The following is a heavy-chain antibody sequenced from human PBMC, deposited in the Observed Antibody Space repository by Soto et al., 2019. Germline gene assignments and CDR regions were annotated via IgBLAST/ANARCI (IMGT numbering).Heavy chain of an antibody. CDR3: ARGGHVVVVTAAFDY. D-gene: IGHD2-21*02. Sequence: QVQLMQSGAEVKKPGASEKVSCKASGNTFTNYYIHWVRQAPGQGLEWMGTINPSGGHTTYSQNFLGRVTMTRDTSTSTLYMELTSLTSDDTAVYYCARGGHVVVVTAAFDYWGQGTLVTVSS. V-gene: IGHV1-46*01. CDR1: GNTFTNYY. J-gene: IGHJ4*02. CDR2: INPSGGHT.